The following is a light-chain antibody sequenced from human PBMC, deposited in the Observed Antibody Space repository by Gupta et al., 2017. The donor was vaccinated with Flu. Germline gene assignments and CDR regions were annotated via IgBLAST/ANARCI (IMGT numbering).Light chain of an antibody. CDR3: DSRDSADNRPSV. Sequence: GGSPINTYTSWYPHKPRQAPVLVIYAKNLRAPGVSVPVSCSSCRTPDPLSITGAQAEDEAEYYCDSRDSADNRPSVFGGGTKLTVL. V-gene: IGLV3-19*01. CDR1: SPINTY. J-gene: IGLJ2*01. CDR2: AKN.